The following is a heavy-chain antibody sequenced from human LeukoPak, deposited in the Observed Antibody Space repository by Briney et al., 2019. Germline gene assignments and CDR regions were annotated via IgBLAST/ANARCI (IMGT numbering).Heavy chain of an antibody. D-gene: IGHD3-3*01. J-gene: IGHJ4*02. V-gene: IGHV3-7*01. CDR3: ARGYDFWSGYFTYYFDY. CDR2: IKQDGSEK. CDR1: GFTFSTYT. Sequence: PGGSLRLSCAASGFTFSTYTMHWVRQAPGKGLEWVANIKQDGSEKYYVDSVKGRFTISRDNAKNSLYLQMNSLRAEDTAVYYCARGYDFWSGYFTYYFDYWGQGTLVTVSS.